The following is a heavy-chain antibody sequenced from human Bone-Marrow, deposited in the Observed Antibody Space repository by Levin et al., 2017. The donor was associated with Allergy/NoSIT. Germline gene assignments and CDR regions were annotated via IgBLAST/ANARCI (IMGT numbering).Heavy chain of an antibody. J-gene: IGHJ4*02. Sequence: GSLRLSCTVSGGSISGYYWIWIRQPPGKGLECMGYISNRGSTKTNPSLKSRLTISVDTSKNQFSLKLRSVTAADAAMYYCARLRLGESSLSVDDWGQGTLVTVSS. CDR1: GGSISGYY. CDR3: ARLRLGESSLSVDD. CDR2: ISNRGST. V-gene: IGHV4-59*08. D-gene: IGHD3-16*02.